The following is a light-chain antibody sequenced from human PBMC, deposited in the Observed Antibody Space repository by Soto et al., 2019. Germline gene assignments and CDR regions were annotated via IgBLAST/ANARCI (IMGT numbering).Light chain of an antibody. V-gene: IGKV4-1*01. CDR1: QSVIHSSNNRSY. CDR2: WAS. Sequence: DIVMTQSPDSLAVSLGERATINCKSSQSVIHSSNNRSYLAWYQQKPRQPPELLLYWASARESGVPDRFGGSGSGTDFTLTINSLQAEDVAVYFCQQYYNNPRTFGQGTKVDI. CDR3: QQYYNNPRT. J-gene: IGKJ2*01.